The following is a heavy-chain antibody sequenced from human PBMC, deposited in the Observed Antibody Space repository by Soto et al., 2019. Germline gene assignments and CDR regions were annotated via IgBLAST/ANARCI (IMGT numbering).Heavy chain of an antibody. CDR2: IIPILGIA. J-gene: IGHJ4*02. CDR1: GGTFSSYT. Sequence: SVKVSCKASGGTFSSYTISWVRQAPGQGLEWMGRIIPILGIANYAQKFQGRVTITADKSTSTAYMELSSLRSEDTAVYYCAIDRGILTGYYLYYFDYWGQGALVTVSS. V-gene: IGHV1-69*02. CDR3: AIDRGILTGYYLYYFDY. D-gene: IGHD3-9*01.